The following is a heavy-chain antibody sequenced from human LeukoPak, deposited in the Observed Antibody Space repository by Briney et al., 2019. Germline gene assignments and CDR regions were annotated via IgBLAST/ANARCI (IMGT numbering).Heavy chain of an antibody. CDR2: MIPIFGTG. CDR3: ARDSSVGYCSGGSCYSNYYFDY. J-gene: IGHJ4*02. Sequence: SVKVSRKASGGTFSSYAISWVRQAPGQGHEGMGGMIPIFGTGNYAKKFRGRVTITADESTSTAYMELSSLRSEDTAVYYCARDSSVGYCSGGSCYSNYYFDYWGQGTLVTVSS. D-gene: IGHD2-15*01. CDR1: GGTFSSYA. V-gene: IGHV1-69*13.